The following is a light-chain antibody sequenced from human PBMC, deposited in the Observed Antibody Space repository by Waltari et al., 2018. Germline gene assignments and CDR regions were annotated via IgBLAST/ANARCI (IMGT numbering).Light chain of an antibody. CDR2: DVN. J-gene: IGLJ3*02. V-gene: IGLV2-14*01. CDR1: SSDVGRYHY. Sequence: QSALTQPASVSGSPGQSITISCTGTSSDVGRYHYVSWYQHHPGKAPKVMIDDVNNRPSGVSNRFSGSKSGNTASLTISGLQAEDEAHYYCNSYTSSSTWVFGGGTKLTVL. CDR3: NSYTSSSTWV.